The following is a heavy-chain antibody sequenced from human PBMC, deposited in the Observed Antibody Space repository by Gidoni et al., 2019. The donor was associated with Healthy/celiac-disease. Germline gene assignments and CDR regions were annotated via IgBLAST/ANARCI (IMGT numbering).Heavy chain of an antibody. D-gene: IGHD1-26*01. J-gene: IGHJ6*03. V-gene: IGHV1-69*06. Sequence: QVQLVQSGAEVKKPGSSVKVSCKAYGGTFSSYAISWVRKAPGQGLGGRGGIIPIFGTANYAQKFQGRVTITADKSTSTAYMELSSLRSEDTAVYYCARVHGVSGGSPSKYYYYYYMDVWGKGTTVTVSS. CDR2: IIPIFGTA. CDR1: GGTFSSYA. CDR3: ARVHGVSGGSPSKYYYYYYMDV.